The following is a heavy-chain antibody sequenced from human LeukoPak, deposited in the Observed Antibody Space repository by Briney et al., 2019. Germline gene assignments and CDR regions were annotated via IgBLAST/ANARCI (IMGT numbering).Heavy chain of an antibody. CDR2: INNDGSST. CDR1: GFTFNIYW. CDR3: ARARLEMATIGAFDY. V-gene: IGHV3-74*01. D-gene: IGHD5-24*01. Sequence: PGGSLRLSCAASGFTFNIYWMHWVRQAPGKGLVWVSRINNDGSSTSYADSVKGRFTISRDNAKNSLYLQMNSLRDEDTAVYYCARARLEMATIGAFDYWGQGTLVTVSS. J-gene: IGHJ4*02.